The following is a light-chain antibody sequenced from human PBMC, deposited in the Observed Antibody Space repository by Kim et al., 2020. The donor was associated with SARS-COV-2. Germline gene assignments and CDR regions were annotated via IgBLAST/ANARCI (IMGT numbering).Light chain of an antibody. CDR1: SSDVDDYNY. J-gene: IGLJ3*02. Sequence: HSIPSPCTGTSSDVDDYNYVSWYQQHPGKAPKLMIYEVTKRPSGVSYRFSGSKSGNTASLTISGLQAEDEADYYCSSYTSSSGLMVFGGGTQLTVL. CDR2: EVT. V-gene: IGLV2-14*01. CDR3: SSYTSSSGLMV.